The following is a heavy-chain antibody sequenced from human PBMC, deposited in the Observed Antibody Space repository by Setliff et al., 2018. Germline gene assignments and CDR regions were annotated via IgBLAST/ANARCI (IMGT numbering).Heavy chain of an antibody. V-gene: IGHV3-30*02. J-gene: IGHJ4*02. D-gene: IGHD3-3*01. CDR3: RFWSGYYKNDY. Sequence: PGGSLRLSCEVSGFIVSNNEMSWVRQAPGEGLEWVAFVQFDGSNKYYADSVLGRFTISRDNIKNTAFLQMNSLRADDTAVYYCRFWSGYYKNDYWGQGTLVTVSS. CDR1: GFIVSNNE. CDR2: VQFDGSNK.